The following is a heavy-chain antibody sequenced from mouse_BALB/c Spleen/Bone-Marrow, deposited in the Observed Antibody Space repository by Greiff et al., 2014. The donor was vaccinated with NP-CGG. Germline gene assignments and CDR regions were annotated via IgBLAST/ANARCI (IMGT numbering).Heavy chain of an antibody. D-gene: IGHD2-14*01. CDR1: GFNIKDTY. J-gene: IGHJ4*01. CDR2: IDPANGNT. Sequence: DVKLVESGAELVKPGAPVKLSCTASGFNIKDTYMHWVKQRPEQGLEWIGRIDPANGNTKYDPKFQGKATITADTSSNTAYLQLNSLTSEDTAVYYCAQGYDWAMDYWGQGTSVTVSS. V-gene: IGHV14-3*02. CDR3: AQGYDWAMDY.